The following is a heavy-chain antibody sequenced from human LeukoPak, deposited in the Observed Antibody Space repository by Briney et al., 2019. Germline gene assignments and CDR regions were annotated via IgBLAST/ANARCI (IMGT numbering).Heavy chain of an antibody. V-gene: IGHV1-69*13. CDR3: ARGDIANYDILTGCFDY. CDR2: IIPIFGTA. J-gene: IGHJ4*02. Sequence: ASVKVSCKASGYTFTSYGISWVRQAPGQGLEWMGGIIPIFGTANYAQKFQGRVTITADESTSTAYMELSSLRSEDTAVYYCARGDIANYDILTGCFDYWGQGTLVTVSS. D-gene: IGHD3-9*01. CDR1: GYTFTSYG.